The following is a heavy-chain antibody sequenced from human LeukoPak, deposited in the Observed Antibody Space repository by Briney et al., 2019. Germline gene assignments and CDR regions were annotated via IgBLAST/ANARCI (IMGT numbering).Heavy chain of an antibody. Sequence: PGGSLRLSCVASRIIVSSNYMTWVRQAPGEGLEWVSVIYSGGSTYYADSVKGRFTISRDNAKNTLYLQMNSLRDEDTAVYYCAGAIGTLDYWGRGTLVTVSS. CDR1: RIIVSSNY. D-gene: IGHD1-1*01. CDR3: AGAIGTLDY. J-gene: IGHJ4*02. V-gene: IGHV3-66*01. CDR2: IYSGGST.